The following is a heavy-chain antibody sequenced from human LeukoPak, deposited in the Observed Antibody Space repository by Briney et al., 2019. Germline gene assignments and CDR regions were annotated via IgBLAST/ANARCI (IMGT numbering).Heavy chain of an antibody. Sequence: GGSLRLSCAASGFTFSSYGMHWVRQAPGKGVEWVAVISSDGSNAYYADSVKGRFTMSRDNSKNTLFVQMNSLRAEDTAVYYCAKDLSGRKGPFDYWGQGTLVTVSS. V-gene: IGHV3-30*18. CDR1: GFTFSSYG. J-gene: IGHJ4*02. D-gene: IGHD3-10*01. CDR3: AKDLSGRKGPFDY. CDR2: ISSDGSNA.